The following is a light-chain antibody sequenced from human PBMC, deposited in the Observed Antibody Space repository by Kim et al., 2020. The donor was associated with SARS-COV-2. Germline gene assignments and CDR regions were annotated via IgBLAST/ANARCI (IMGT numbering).Light chain of an antibody. CDR2: EAS. J-gene: IGKJ5*01. CDR3: QQRGS. Sequence: VTLSLSPGDSATLSCRASQGVSNYLAWYQQKPGQAPRLLIYEASKRAAGIPARFSGSGSGTDFTLTISRLEPGDSAVYFCQQRGSFGQGTRLEIK. CDR1: QGVSNY. V-gene: IGKV3-11*01.